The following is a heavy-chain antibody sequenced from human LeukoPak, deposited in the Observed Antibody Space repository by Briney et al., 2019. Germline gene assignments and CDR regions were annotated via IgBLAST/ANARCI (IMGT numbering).Heavy chain of an antibody. J-gene: IGHJ4*02. D-gene: IGHD1-14*01. CDR2: LWYDGSNK. V-gene: IGHV3-33*01. Sequence: GGSLRLSCAASGFTFSSYGMHWVRQAPGKGLEWVAVLWYDGSNKYYADTVKGRFTISRDNSKNTLYLQMNSLRAEDTAVYYCASSSRTGHAFGSWGQGTLVTVSS. CDR1: GFTFSSYG. CDR3: ASSSRTGHAFGS.